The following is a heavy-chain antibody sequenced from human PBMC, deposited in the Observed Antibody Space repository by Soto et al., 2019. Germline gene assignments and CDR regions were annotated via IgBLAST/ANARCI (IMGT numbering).Heavy chain of an antibody. J-gene: IGHJ4*02. Sequence: GGSLRLSCAASGFTFSNYAVTWVRQAPGKGLEWVSTISGSGGSTYYAAPVKGRFTISRDDSKNTLYLQMNSLKTEDTAVYYCTTDPDYYDSSGVDYWGQGTLVTVSS. D-gene: IGHD3-22*01. V-gene: IGHV3-23*01. CDR1: GFTFSNYA. CDR2: ISGSGGST. CDR3: TTDPDYYDSSGVDY.